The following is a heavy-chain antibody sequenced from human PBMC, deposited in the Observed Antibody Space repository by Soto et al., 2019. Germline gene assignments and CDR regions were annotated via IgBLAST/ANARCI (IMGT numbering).Heavy chain of an antibody. CDR3: ARRNYYDSSGYYLRNGMDV. J-gene: IGHJ6*02. CDR2: IKQDGSEK. CDR1: GFTFSSYW. V-gene: IGHV3-7*05. Sequence: GGSLRLSCAASGFTFSSYWMSWVRQAPGKGLEWVANIKQDGSEKYYVDSVKGRFTISRDNAKNSLYPQMNSLRAEDTAVYYCARRNYYDSSGYYLRNGMDVWGQGTTVTVSS. D-gene: IGHD3-22*01.